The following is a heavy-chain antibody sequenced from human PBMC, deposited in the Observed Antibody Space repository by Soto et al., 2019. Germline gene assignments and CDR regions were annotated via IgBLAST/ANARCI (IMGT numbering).Heavy chain of an antibody. Sequence: ESGGGLVQPGGSLRLSCAASGFTFSSYSMNWVRQAPGKGLEWVSYISSSSSTIYYADSVKGRFTISRDNAKNSLYLQMNSLRAEDTAVYYCAREQQLGDFDYWGQGTLVTVSS. V-gene: IGHV3-48*01. J-gene: IGHJ4*02. CDR3: AREQQLGDFDY. CDR2: ISSSSSTI. CDR1: GFTFSSYS. D-gene: IGHD6-13*01.